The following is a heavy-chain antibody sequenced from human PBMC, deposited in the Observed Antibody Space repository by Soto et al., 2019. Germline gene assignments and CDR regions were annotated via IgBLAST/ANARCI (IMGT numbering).Heavy chain of an antibody. D-gene: IGHD3-22*01. CDR2: ISSSSSYI. CDR3: ARGVRGYYYDSSGYYFLDY. Sequence: GGSLRLSCAASGFTFSSYSMNWVRQAPGKGLEWVSSISSSSSYIYYADSVKGRFTISRDNAKNSLYPQMNSLRAEDTAVYYCARGVRGYYYDSSGYYFLDYWGQGTLVTVSS. CDR1: GFTFSSYS. V-gene: IGHV3-21*01. J-gene: IGHJ4*02.